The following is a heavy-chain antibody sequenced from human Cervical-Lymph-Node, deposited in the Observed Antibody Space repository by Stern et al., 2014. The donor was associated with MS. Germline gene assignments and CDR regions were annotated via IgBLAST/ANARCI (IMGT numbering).Heavy chain of an antibody. CDR2: IKPNSSGT. J-gene: IGHJ3*02. CDR1: GYTFTGYY. D-gene: IGHD5-18*01. V-gene: IGHV1-2*02. Sequence: VQLVESGAEVKKPGASVKVSCKASGYTFTGYYMHWVRQAPGQGLEWMGWIKPNSSGTNQAQKFQGRVTMTRDMSSSTDYMELSRLTSDDTAVYYCARQRGYTYGQRPYDAFDIWGQGTMVTVSS. CDR3: ARQRGYTYGQRPYDAFDI.